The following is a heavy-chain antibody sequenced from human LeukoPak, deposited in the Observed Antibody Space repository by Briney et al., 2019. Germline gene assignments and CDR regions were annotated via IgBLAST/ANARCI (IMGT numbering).Heavy chain of an antibody. CDR3: AREYYDFWSGYYPVDY. CDR1: GFTFSSYS. V-gene: IGHV3-21*01. CDR2: ISSSSSYI. D-gene: IGHD3-3*01. J-gene: IGHJ4*02. Sequence: GGSLRLSCAASGFTFSSYSMNWVRQAPGKGLEWVSSISSSSSYIYYADSVKGRFTISRDNAKNSLYLQMSSLRAEDTAVYYCAREYYDFWSGYYPVDYWGQGTLVTVSS.